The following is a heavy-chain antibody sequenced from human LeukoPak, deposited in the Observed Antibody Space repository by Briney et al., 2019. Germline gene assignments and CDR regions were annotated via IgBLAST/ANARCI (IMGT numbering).Heavy chain of an antibody. D-gene: IGHD2-15*01. CDR1: GGSISSHY. Sequence: PSETLSLICTVSGGSISSHYWTWIRQSPVKGLEWIGDISNSGSTSDNPSLKSRVTISIDTSKNQFSLKLSSVTAADTAVYYCGRDALVGYFSYYYMDVWGKGTTVTVSS. V-gene: IGHV4-59*11. CDR3: GRDALVGYFSYYYMDV. CDR2: ISNSGST. J-gene: IGHJ6*03.